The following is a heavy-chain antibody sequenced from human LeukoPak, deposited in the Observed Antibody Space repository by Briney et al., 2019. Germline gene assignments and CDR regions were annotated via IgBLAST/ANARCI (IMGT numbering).Heavy chain of an antibody. CDR3: AKDNPFSGYDGRDY. CDR1: GFIFDDYG. V-gene: IGHV3-23*01. Sequence: GGSLRLSCAAFGFIFDDYGMTWVRQAPGKGLEWVLSISGSGGSTYYADSVKGRFTISRDNSKNTLYLQMHSLRAEDTAVYYCAKDNPFSGYDGRDYWGQGTLVAVSS. D-gene: IGHD5-12*01. CDR2: ISGSGGST. J-gene: IGHJ4*02.